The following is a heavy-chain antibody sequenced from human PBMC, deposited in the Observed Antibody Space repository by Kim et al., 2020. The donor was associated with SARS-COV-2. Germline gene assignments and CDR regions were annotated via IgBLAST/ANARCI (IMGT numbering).Heavy chain of an antibody. D-gene: IGHD2-2*01. V-gene: IGHV3-30*02. CDR3: AKDRALSTNWFDP. Sequence: YYADSVKGRFTISRDKSKNTLYLQMNSLRAEDTAVYYCAKDRALSTNWFDPWGQGTLVTVSS. J-gene: IGHJ5*02.